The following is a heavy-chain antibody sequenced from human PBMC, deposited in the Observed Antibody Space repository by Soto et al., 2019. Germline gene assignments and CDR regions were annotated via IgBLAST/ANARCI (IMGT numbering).Heavy chain of an antibody. CDR2: IIPIFGTA. CDR1: GGTFSSYA. D-gene: IGHD3-22*01. CDR3: ASGYYYDSSGSRFPFSD. Sequence: ASVKVSCKASGGTFSSYAISWVRQAPGHGLAWMGGIIPIFGTANYAQKFQGRVTITADESTSTAYMELSSLRSEDTAVYYCASGYYYDSSGSRFPFSDWGRGTLVTVSS. V-gene: IGHV1-69*13. J-gene: IGHJ4*02.